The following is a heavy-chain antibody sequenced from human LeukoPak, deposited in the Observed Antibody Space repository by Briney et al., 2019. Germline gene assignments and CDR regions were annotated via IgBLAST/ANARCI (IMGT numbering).Heavy chain of an antibody. CDR2: IKQDGSDK. CDR1: GFTFSTYN. J-gene: IGHJ4*02. Sequence: GGSLRLSCAASGFTFSTYNMNWVRQAPGKGLEWVANIKQDGSDKYYVDSVEGRFTISRDNAKNSLYLQMNSLRAEDTAVYFCARDHPYYYDTSGYWHDYWGQGTLVTVSS. V-gene: IGHV3-7*01. D-gene: IGHD3-22*01. CDR3: ARDHPYYYDTSGYWHDY.